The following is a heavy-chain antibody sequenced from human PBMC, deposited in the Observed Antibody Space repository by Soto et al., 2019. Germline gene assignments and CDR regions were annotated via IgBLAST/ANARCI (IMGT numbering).Heavy chain of an antibody. CDR2: INPSGGST. D-gene: IGHD3-3*02. CDR3: APAHPHFWSGYFPH. CDR1: GYTFTSYY. V-gene: IGHV1-46*03. J-gene: IGHJ1*01. Sequence: GASVKVSCKASGYTFTSYYMHWVRQAPGQGLEWMGIINPSGGSTSYAQKFQGRVTMTRDTSTSTVYMELSSLRSEDTAVYYCAPAHPHFWSGYFPHWGQGTLVTVPQ.